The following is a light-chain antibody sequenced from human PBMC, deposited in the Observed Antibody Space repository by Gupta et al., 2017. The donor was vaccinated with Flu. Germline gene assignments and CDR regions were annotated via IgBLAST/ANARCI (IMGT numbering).Light chain of an antibody. CDR1: VGNYNL. CDR2: EVD. V-gene: IGLV2-23*02. J-gene: IGLJ2*01. Sequence: VGNYNLVSWYQQQTGKAPKFILYEVDKRPSGVSDRSSGSKSGNTASLTISGLQAEDEGDYYCCAYAGRNTPHVIFGGGTKLTVL. CDR3: CAYAGRNTPHVI.